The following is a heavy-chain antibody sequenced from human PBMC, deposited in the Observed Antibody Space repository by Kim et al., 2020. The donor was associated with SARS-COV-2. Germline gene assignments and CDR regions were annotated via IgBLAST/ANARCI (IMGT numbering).Heavy chain of an antibody. CDR2: LNAGNGFT. Sequence: ASVKVSCKASGYTFSRLGLHWLRQAPGQSLEWMGWLNAGNGFTEYSQKFQGRVAITRDTSANTMYMELSSLRYEDTAIYFCARGPGLGDMGGGGFDIWGQGTKVTVAS. V-gene: IGHV1-3*01. D-gene: IGHD3-16*01. CDR1: GYTFSRLG. CDR3: ARGPGLGDMGGGGFDI. J-gene: IGHJ3*02.